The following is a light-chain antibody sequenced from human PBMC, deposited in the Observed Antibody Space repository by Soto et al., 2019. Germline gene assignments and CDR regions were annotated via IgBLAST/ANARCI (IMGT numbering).Light chain of an antibody. V-gene: IGKV3-20*01. CDR1: QSVSSNY. CDR2: GAS. Sequence: EIVLTQSPGTLSLSPGEGATLSCRASQSVSSNYLAWYQQEPGQAPRLLIFGASNRASDIPDRFSGSGSGTDFTLTISRLEPEDFAVYYCQQYGSSPLYTFGQGTKLEIK. J-gene: IGKJ2*01. CDR3: QQYGSSPLYT.